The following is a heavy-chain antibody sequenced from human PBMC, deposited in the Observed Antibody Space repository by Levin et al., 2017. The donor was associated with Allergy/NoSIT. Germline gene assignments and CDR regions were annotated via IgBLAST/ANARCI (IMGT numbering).Heavy chain of an antibody. CDR2: IHGSGGT. CDR1: GGSFRSSY. CDR3: VRGAIEYSDYPVFDS. D-gene: IGHD4-11*01. J-gene: IGHJ4*02. Sequence: SQTLSLTCTVSGGSFRSSYWTWIRQPAGKGLEWIGRIHGSGGTNYNPSLTSRVAMSVDTSKNQFSLKVHSVTAADTAVYYCVRGAIEYSDYPVFDSWGPGTLVTVSS. V-gene: IGHV4-4*07.